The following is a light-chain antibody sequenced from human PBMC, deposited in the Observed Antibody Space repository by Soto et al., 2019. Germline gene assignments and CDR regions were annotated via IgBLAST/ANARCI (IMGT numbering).Light chain of an antibody. CDR3: SSYAGSPVV. Sequence: QSALPKPPSASGSPGQSVTISCTGTSSDVGGYNYVSWYQQHPGKAPKLMIYEVSKRPSGVPVRFSGSKSGNTASLTVSGLQAEDEADYYCSSYAGSPVVFGGGTQLTVL. CDR1: SSDVGGYNY. V-gene: IGLV2-8*01. CDR2: EVS. J-gene: IGLJ2*01.